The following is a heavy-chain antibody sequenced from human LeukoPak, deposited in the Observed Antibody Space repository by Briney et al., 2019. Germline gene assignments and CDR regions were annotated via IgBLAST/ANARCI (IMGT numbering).Heavy chain of an antibody. Sequence: GASVKVSCKASGGTFSSYAISWVRQAPGQGLEWMGGIIPIFGTANYAQKFQGRVTITTDESTSTAYMELSSLRSEDTAVYYCARLELSGTNFDYWGQGTLVTVSS. V-gene: IGHV1-69*05. CDR3: ARLELSGTNFDY. CDR2: IIPIFGTA. D-gene: IGHD3-16*02. CDR1: GGTFSSYA. J-gene: IGHJ4*02.